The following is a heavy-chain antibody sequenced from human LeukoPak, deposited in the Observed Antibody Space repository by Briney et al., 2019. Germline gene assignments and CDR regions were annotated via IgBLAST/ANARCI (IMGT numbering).Heavy chain of an antibody. CDR2: INHSGST. CDR1: GGSFSSYY. CDR3: ARGQRLGYCSRTSCSFKGCFDP. J-gene: IGHJ5*02. Sequence: SETLSLTCAVYGGSFSSYYWSWIRQPPGKGLEWIGEINHSGSTNYNPSLKSRVTISVDTSKNQFSLKLSSVTAADTAVYYCARGQRLGYCSRTSCSFKGCFDPWGKGILVTVFS. V-gene: IGHV4-34*01. D-gene: IGHD2-2*01.